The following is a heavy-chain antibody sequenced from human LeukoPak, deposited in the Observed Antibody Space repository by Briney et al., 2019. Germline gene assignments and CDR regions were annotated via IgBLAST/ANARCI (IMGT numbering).Heavy chain of an antibody. Sequence: ASVKVSCKASGYTFTSYYMHWVRQAPGQGLEWMGIINPSGGSTSYAQKFQGRVTMTRDMSTSTVYMELSRLRSDDTAVYYCARSTILTGYYNLDYWGQGTLVTVSS. V-gene: IGHV1-46*01. CDR2: INPSGGST. J-gene: IGHJ4*02. D-gene: IGHD3-9*01. CDR1: GYTFTSYY. CDR3: ARSTILTGYYNLDY.